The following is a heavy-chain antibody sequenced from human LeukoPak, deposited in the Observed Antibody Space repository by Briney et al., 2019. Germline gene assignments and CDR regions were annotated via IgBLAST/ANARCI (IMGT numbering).Heavy chain of an antibody. D-gene: IGHD3-10*01. Sequence: SQTLSLTCTVSGGSISSGDYYWRWIRQPPGKGVERIGYIYYSGSTYYNPSLKSRVTISVDTSKNQFSLKLSSVTAADTAVYYCARPSITMVRGVISAFDIWGQGTMVTVSS. J-gene: IGHJ3*02. CDR3: ARPSITMVRGVISAFDI. CDR1: GGSISSGDYY. V-gene: IGHV4-30-4*08. CDR2: IYYSGST.